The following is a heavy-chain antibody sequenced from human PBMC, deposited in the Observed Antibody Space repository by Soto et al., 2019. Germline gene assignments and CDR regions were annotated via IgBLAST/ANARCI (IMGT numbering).Heavy chain of an antibody. CDR2: ISYEGSNK. CDR3: ARGAGGELLTGNY. J-gene: IGHJ4*02. CDR1: GFTFSSYA. D-gene: IGHD1-26*01. Sequence: QVQLVESGGGVVQPGRSLRLSCAASGFTFSSYAMHWVRQAPGKGLEWVAVISYEGSNKYYADSGKGRFTISRDNSKNTLYLQMNSLRAEDTAVYYCARGAGGELLTGNYWGQGTLVTVSS. V-gene: IGHV3-30-3*01.